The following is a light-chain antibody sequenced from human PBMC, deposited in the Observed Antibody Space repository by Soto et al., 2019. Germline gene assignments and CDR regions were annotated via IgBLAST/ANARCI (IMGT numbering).Light chain of an antibody. Sequence: DIQMTQSPSSLSPSVGDRVTITCRASQSISSYLNWYQEKPGKAPKLLIYAASSLQSGVPSRFSGSGAGTDFTLTISSLKPEDFETYYCQQSYSTPITFGQGTRLEIK. V-gene: IGKV1-39*01. CDR3: QQSYSTPIT. J-gene: IGKJ5*01. CDR2: AAS. CDR1: QSISSY.